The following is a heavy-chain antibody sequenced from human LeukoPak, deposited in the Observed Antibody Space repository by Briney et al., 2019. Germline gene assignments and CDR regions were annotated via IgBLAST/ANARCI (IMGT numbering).Heavy chain of an antibody. CDR2: ISSSSSTI. CDR3: ARGHCSSTSCYTNMDV. CDR1: GFTFSSYS. J-gene: IGHJ6*03. V-gene: IGHV3-48*04. Sequence: GGSLRLSCAASGFTFSSYSMNWVRQAPGKGLEWVSYISSSSSTIYYADSVKGRFTISRDNAKNSLYLQMNSPRAEDTAVYYCARGHCSSTSCYTNMDVWGKGTTVTVSS. D-gene: IGHD2-2*02.